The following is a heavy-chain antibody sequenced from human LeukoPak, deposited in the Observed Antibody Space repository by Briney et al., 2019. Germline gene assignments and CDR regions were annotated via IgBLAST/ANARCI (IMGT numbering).Heavy chain of an antibody. CDR3: ARGVYIAAAQYAY. Sequence: SETLSLTCTVSGGSISSYYWSWIRQPPGKGLEWSGYIYYSGSTNYNPSLKSRVTISVDTSKNQFSLKLSSVTAADTAVYYCARGVYIAAAQYAYWGQGTLVTVSS. CDR2: IYYSGST. V-gene: IGHV4-59*01. J-gene: IGHJ4*02. CDR1: GGSISSYY. D-gene: IGHD6-13*01.